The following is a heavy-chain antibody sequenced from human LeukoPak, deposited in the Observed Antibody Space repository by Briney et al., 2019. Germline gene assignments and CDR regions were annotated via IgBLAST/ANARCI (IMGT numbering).Heavy chain of an antibody. D-gene: IGHD3-22*01. CDR3: ATYYYDSSGYPDFDY. CDR2: VDPEDGET. V-gene: IGHV1-69-2*01. Sequence: ASVKVSCKVSGYTFTDYYMHWVQQAPGKGLEWMGLVDPEDGETIYAEKFQGRVTITADTSTDTAYMELSSLRSEDTAVYYRATYYYDSSGYPDFDYWGQGTLVTVSS. CDR1: GYTFTDYY. J-gene: IGHJ4*02.